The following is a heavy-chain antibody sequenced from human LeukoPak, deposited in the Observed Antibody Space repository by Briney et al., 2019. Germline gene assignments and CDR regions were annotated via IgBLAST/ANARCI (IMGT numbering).Heavy chain of an antibody. CDR2: ISWHSGSI. V-gene: IGHV3-9*01. J-gene: IGHJ3*02. Sequence: GGSLRLSCAASGFTFDDYAMHWVRQAPGKGLEWVSGISWHSGSIAYADSVKGRFTISRDNAKNTLYLQMNSLRAEDTAVYYCARVGAATYAFDIWGQGTMVTVSS. CDR3: ARVGAATYAFDI. CDR1: GFTFDDYA. D-gene: IGHD3-16*01.